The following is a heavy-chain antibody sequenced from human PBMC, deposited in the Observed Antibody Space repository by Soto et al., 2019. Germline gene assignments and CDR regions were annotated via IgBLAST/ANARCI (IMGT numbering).Heavy chain of an antibody. CDR3: AKVSSDRGYYYFAMDV. Sequence: VQLLESGGGVVQPGRSLRLSCAASGFIFSSYAMHWVRQAPGKGLECVAVISHGGNEKYYADSVEGRFTISRDNSKNMVYLQMNGLRPEDTAVYYCAKVSSDRGYYYFAMDVWGQGTTVTVSS. D-gene: IGHD3-10*01. CDR1: GFIFSSYA. J-gene: IGHJ6*02. V-gene: IGHV3-30*18. CDR2: ISHGGNEK.